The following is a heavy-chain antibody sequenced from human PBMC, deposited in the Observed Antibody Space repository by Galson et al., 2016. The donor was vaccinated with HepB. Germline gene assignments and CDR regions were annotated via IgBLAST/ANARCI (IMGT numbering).Heavy chain of an antibody. Sequence: SETLSLTCDVSGGSISSSNWWRWVRQPPGKGLEWIGEIYHSGSTNYNPSLKSRVTISVDKSKNQFSLKLSSVTAADTAVYYCARDRGYQLQTYDYWGQGTLVTVSS. CDR1: GGSISSSNW. J-gene: IGHJ4*02. CDR3: ARDRGYQLQTYDY. CDR2: IYHSGST. D-gene: IGHD2-2*01. V-gene: IGHV4-4*02.